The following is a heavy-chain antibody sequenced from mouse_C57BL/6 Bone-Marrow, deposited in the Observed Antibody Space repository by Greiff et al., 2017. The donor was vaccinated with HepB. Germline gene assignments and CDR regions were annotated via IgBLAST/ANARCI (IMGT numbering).Heavy chain of an antibody. V-gene: IGHV5-4*03. CDR1: GFTFSSYA. Sequence: EVKVVESGGGLVKPGGSLKLSCAASGFTFSSYAMSWVRQTPEKRLEWVATISDGGSYTYYPDNVKGRFTISRDNAKNNLYLQMSHLKSEDTAMYYCAIITTVVAPFAYWGQGTLVTVSA. J-gene: IGHJ3*01. D-gene: IGHD1-1*01. CDR3: AIITTVVAPFAY. CDR2: ISDGGSYT.